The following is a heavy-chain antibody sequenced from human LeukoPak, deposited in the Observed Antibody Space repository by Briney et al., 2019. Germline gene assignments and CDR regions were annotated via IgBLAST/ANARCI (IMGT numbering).Heavy chain of an antibody. CDR3: ARFKAPAANFDY. V-gene: IGHV4-59*02. CDR2: IYYSGST. Sequence: PSETLSLTCTVSGGSVSSYYWGWIRQPPGKGLGWIGYIYYSGSTNYNPSLKSRVTISVDTSKNQFSLKLSSVTAADTAVYYCARFKAPAANFDYWGQGTLVTVSS. D-gene: IGHD2-2*01. J-gene: IGHJ4*02. CDR1: GGSVSSYY.